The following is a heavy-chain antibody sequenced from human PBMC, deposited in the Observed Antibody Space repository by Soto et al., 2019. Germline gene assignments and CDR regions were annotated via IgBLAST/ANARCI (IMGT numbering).Heavy chain of an antibody. J-gene: IGHJ5*02. CDR3: ASIRGYSGCFAP. CDR2: FFSSAST. V-gene: IGHV4-61*01. Sequence: QVQLQESGAGLVKASETLSLTCTVSGGSVSSNSEYWTWLRQPPGKGLEWIGYFFSSASTHYNPSLKSRVTISVDTSKDQFSLSLSSFTAADTAIYYCASIRGYSGCFAPWCQGIPVTVSS. D-gene: IGHD5-18*01. CDR1: GGSVSSNSEY.